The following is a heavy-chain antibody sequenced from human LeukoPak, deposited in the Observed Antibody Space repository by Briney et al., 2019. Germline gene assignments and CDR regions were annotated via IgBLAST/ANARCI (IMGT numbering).Heavy chain of an antibody. CDR1: GGSFSGYY. CDR3: ARLRLVRSYYFDY. V-gene: IGHV4-34*01. J-gene: IGHJ4*02. D-gene: IGHD2-15*01. Sequence: SETLSLTRAVYGGSFSGYYWSWIRQPPGKGLEWIGEINHSGSTNYNPSLKSRVTISVDTSKNQFSLKLSSVTAADTAVYYCARLRLVRSYYFDYWGQGTLVTVSS. CDR2: INHSGST.